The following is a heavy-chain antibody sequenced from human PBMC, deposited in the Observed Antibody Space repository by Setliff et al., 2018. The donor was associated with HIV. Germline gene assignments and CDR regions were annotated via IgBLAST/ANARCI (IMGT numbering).Heavy chain of an antibody. D-gene: IGHD3-10*01. V-gene: IGHV4-31*03. CDR2: IYYSGST. CDR1: GDSINSGNYY. J-gene: IGHJ4*02. CDR3: ATSPAGEILGSRPFYFDY. Sequence: SETLSLTCTVSGDSINSGNYYWSWIRQHPGKGLEWIGYIYYSGSTYYSPSLKSRVTISEDTSKDQFSLKMRSVTAADTAVYYCATSPAGEILGSRPFYFDYWGQGTLVTVSS.